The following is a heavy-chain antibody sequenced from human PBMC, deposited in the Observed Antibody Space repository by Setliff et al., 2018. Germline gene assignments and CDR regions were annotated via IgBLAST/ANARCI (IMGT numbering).Heavy chain of an antibody. CDR1: GFTFGDYA. D-gene: IGHD3-22*01. Sequence: GGSLRLSCTASGFTFGDYAMSWVRQAPGKGLEWVGFIRSKAYGGTTEYAASVKGRFTISRDDSKSIAYLQMNSLKTEDTAVYYCTRDDPRGSGYYYWGQGTLVTVSS. CDR3: TRDDPRGSGYYY. V-gene: IGHV3-49*04. J-gene: IGHJ4*02. CDR2: IRSKAYGGTT.